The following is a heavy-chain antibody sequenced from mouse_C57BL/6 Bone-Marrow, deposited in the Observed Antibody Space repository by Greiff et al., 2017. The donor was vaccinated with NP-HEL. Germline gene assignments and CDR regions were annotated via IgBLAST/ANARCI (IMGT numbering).Heavy chain of an antibody. CDR1: GYTFTSYW. Sequence: QVQLQQSGAELVRPGSSVKLSCKASGYTFTSYWMDWVKQRPGQGLEWIGNIYPSDSETHYNQKFKDKATLTVDKSSSTAYMQLSSLTSEDSAVYYGARRGWDYAMDYWGQGTSVTVSS. CDR3: ARRGWDYAMDY. D-gene: IGHD3-2*02. J-gene: IGHJ4*01. V-gene: IGHV1-61*01. CDR2: IYPSDSET.